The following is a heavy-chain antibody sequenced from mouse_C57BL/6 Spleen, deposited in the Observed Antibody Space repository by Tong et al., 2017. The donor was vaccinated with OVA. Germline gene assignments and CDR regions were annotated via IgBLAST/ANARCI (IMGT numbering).Heavy chain of an antibody. CDR1: GFTFSSYA. D-gene: IGHD2-4*01. J-gene: IGHJ4*01. V-gene: IGHV5-4*01. Sequence: EVQLQESGGGLVKPGGSLKLSCAASGFTFSSYAMSWVRQTPEKRLEWVATISDGGSYTYYPDNVKGRFTISRDNAKNTLYLQMSSLKSEDTAMYYCARAIYYDYDGYAMDYWGQGTSVTVSS. CDR3: ARAIYYDYDGYAMDY. CDR2: ISDGGSYT.